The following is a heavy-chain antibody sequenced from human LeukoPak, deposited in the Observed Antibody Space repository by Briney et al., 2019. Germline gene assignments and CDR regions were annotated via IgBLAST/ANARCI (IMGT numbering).Heavy chain of an antibody. J-gene: IGHJ4*02. CDR2: IKEDGSEQ. CDR3: ARGKTYSDY. D-gene: IGHD2-21*01. CDR1: GFTFSNYW. V-gene: IGHV3-7*01. Sequence: GGSLRLSCVASGFTFSNYWVNWVRQAPGKGLEWVANIKEDGSEQYYVDSVKGRLTISRDNAKKLLSLQITSLRAEDTAVYYCARGKTYSDYWGQGTLVTVSS.